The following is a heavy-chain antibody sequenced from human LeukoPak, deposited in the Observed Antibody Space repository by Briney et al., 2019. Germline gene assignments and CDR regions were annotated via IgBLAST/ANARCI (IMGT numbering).Heavy chain of an antibody. CDR2: ISAYNGNT. CDR3: ARDDDYGSGSPDY. CDR1: VYTFTSYA. D-gene: IGHD3-10*01. Sequence: ASVKVSCKASVYTFTSYAISWVRQAPGEGVEWMGWISAYNGNTNYAQKLQGSVTMTTDTSTTTAYMELRSLRSDDTAVYYCARDDDYGSGSPDYWGQGTLVTVSS. J-gene: IGHJ4*02. V-gene: IGHV1-18*04.